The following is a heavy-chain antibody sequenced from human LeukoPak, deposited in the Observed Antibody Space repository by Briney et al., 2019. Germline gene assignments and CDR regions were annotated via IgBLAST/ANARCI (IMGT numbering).Heavy chain of an antibody. J-gene: IGHJ4*02. CDR2: IYYSGST. CDR3: ARLEYDSSGTALDY. Sequence: SETLSLTCSVSDDSITMYYWTWIRQPPGKGLEWIGYIYYSGSTNYNPSLKSRVTISVDTSKNQFSLKLSSVTAADTAVYYCARLEYDSSGTALDYWGQGTLVTVSS. CDR1: DDSITMYY. V-gene: IGHV4-59*01. D-gene: IGHD3-22*01.